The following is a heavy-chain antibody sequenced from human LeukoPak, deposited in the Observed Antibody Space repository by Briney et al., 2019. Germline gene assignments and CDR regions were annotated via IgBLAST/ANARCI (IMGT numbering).Heavy chain of an antibody. CDR3: ARSVTYNWFDP. J-gene: IGHJ5*02. CDR1: GYVFINYY. Sequence: ASVKVSCKTSGYVFINYYIHWVRLAPGQGLQWMGWINPKSGATNYAQSFQGRVALTTDTSISTAFMELSNLRPDGTAIYFCARSVTYNWFDPWGQGTRVTVSS. V-gene: IGHV1-2*02. D-gene: IGHD2-21*02. CDR2: INPKSGAT.